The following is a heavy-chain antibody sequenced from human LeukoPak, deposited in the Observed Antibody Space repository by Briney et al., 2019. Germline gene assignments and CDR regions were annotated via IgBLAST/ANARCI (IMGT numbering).Heavy chain of an antibody. D-gene: IGHD3-3*01. CDR2: ISSSGSNI. V-gene: IGHV3-48*03. CDR3: ARVGRSYDSWNGDYYYMDV. Sequence: AVSLSLSCAASGFTFSSYEMIWVGQAPGQGLEWVSYISSSGSNIYNADPVKGRFTTSRDNAKNSLYLQMNSLRAEDTAVYYCARVGRSYDSWNGDYYYMDVWGKGITVTVSS. J-gene: IGHJ6*03. CDR1: GFTFSSYE.